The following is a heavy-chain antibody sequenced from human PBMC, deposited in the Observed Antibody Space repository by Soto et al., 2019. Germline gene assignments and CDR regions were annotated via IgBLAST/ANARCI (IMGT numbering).Heavy chain of an antibody. J-gene: IGHJ6*02. CDR1: GGTFSSYA. D-gene: IGHD6-19*01. Sequence: ASVKVSCKASGGTFSSYAISWVRQAPGQGLEWMGGIIPIFGTANYAQKFQGRVTITADESTSTAYMELSSLRSEATAVYYCARRGQPVAGTSYYGMDVWGQGTTVTVSS. CDR2: IIPIFGTA. V-gene: IGHV1-69*13. CDR3: ARRGQPVAGTSYYGMDV.